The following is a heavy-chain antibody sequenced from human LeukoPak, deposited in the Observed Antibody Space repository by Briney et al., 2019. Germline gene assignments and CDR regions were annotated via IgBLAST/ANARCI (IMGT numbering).Heavy chain of an antibody. CDR1: GFTFRNYR. CDR3: VRGGSYAFDP. J-gene: IGHJ5*02. CDR2: IKEDGIEK. Sequence: GGSLRLSCAASGFTFRNYRMTWVRQAPGKGREWEVRIKEDGIEKSYVDSVKSRFTISRDNAKNSLVLQMDSLGAEDTALYYCVRGGSYAFDPWGQGILVTVSS. V-gene: IGHV3-7*01. D-gene: IGHD1-26*01.